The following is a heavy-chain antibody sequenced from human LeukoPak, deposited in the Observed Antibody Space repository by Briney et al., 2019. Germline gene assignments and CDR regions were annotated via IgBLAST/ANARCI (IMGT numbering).Heavy chain of an antibody. V-gene: IGHV3-20*04. CDR1: GFTFDDYG. D-gene: IGHD3-3*01. J-gene: IGHJ1*01. Sequence: GGSLRLXCAASGFTFDDYGMSWGRQAPGKGLEWVSGINWNGGSTGYADSVKGRFTISRDNAKNSLYLQMNSLRAEDTALYYCARVDLWSGTPNWGQGTLVTVSS. CDR3: ARVDLWSGTPN. CDR2: INWNGGST.